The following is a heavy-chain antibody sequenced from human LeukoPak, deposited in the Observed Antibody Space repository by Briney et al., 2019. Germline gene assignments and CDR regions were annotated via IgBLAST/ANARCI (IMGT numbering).Heavy chain of an antibody. CDR2: IYHSGST. CDR3: ASREGYCGGDCPPAAFDI. Sequence: PSETLSLTCAVYGGSFSGYYWSWIRQPPGKGLEWIGSIYHSGSTYYNPSLKSRVTISVDTSKNQFSLKLSSVTAADTAVYYCASREGYCGGDCPPAAFDIWGQGTMVTVSS. V-gene: IGHV4-34*01. J-gene: IGHJ3*02. CDR1: GGSFSGYY. D-gene: IGHD2-21*02.